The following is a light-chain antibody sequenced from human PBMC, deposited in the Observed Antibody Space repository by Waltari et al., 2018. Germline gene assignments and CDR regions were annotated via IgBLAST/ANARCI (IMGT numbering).Light chain of an antibody. Sequence: SSELTQDPAVSVAMGQTVRITCQGDSLRSYYASWYQQRPGQAPILFIYEKNNRPSGVPDRFSGSSSHNTGSLTITGAQAEDEASYYCHSRDASGVAGSFGGGTKLTVL. J-gene: IGLJ2*01. CDR3: HSRDASGVAGS. V-gene: IGLV3-19*01. CDR2: EKN. CDR1: SLRSYY.